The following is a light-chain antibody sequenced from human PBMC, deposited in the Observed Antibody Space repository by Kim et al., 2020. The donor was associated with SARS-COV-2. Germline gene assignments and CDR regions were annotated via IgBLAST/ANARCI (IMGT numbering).Light chain of an antibody. Sequence: PVSPGERAPRACRASQSVSSNLAWYQQKPGQAPRLLIYGASTRATGIPARFSGSGSGTEFTLTISSLQSEDFAVYYCQQYNNRWTFGQGTKVDIK. CDR1: QSVSSN. V-gene: IGKV3-15*01. CDR2: GAS. CDR3: QQYNNRWT. J-gene: IGKJ1*01.